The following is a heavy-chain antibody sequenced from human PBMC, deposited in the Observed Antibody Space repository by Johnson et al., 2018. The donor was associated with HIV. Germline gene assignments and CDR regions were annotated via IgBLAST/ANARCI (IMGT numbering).Heavy chain of an antibody. J-gene: IGHJ3*02. CDR3: AKSLPGYDAFDI. CDR1: GFTFDDYG. CDR2: ISFDGSNK. V-gene: IGHV3-30*18. D-gene: IGHD5-12*01. Sequence: QVQLVESGGGVVRPGGSLRLSCAASGFTFDDYGMNWVRQAPGKGLEWVAVISFDGSNKYYADSVKGRFTISRDNSKNTLYLQMNSLRAEDTAVYYCAKSLPGYDAFDIWGQGTMVTVSS.